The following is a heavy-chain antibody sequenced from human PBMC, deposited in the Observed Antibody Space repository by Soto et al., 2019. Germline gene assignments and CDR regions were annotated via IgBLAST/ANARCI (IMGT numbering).Heavy chain of an antibody. J-gene: IGHJ6*02. D-gene: IGHD5-18*01. CDR1: GGSISSGGYY. V-gene: IGHV4-31*03. CDR3: ARGSYVLGSYYYYGMDV. Sequence: KTSETLSLTCTVSGGSISSGGYYWSWIRQHPGKGLEWIGYIYYSGSTYYNPSLKSRVTISVDTSKNQFSLKLSSVTAADTAVYYCARGSYVLGSYYYYGMDVWGQGTTVTVSS. CDR2: IYYSGST.